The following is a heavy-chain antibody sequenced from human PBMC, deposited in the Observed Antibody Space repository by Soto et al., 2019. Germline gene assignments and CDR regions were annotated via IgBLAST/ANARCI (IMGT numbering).Heavy chain of an antibody. Sequence: GGSLRLSCAVSGFTVNSLEVDWVRQAPGKGLEWVSYISVSGGTIYYAPSVKGRFTISRDNAKNSLYLQMNSLRAEDTGIYYCTREGYGGTSDAFDIWGQGTVVTVSS. CDR2: ISVSGGTI. CDR3: TREGYGGTSDAFDI. J-gene: IGHJ3*02. D-gene: IGHD2-15*01. CDR1: GFTVNSLE. V-gene: IGHV3-48*03.